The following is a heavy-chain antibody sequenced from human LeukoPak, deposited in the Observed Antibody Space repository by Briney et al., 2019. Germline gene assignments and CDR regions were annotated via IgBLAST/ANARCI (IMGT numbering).Heavy chain of an antibody. CDR1: GGTFSSYA. CDR3: ARDLYSSEDYYYYYYMDV. V-gene: IGHV1-69*01. Sequence: SVKVSCKASGGTFSSYAISWVRQAPGQGLEWMGGIIPIFGTANYAQKFQGRVTITADESTSTAYMELSSLRSEDTAVYYCARDLYSSEDYYYYYYMDVWGKGTTVTVSS. D-gene: IGHD5-18*01. CDR2: IIPIFGTA. J-gene: IGHJ6*03.